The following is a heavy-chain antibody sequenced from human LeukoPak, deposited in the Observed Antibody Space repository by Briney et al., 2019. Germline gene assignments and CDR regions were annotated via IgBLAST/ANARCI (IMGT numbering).Heavy chain of an antibody. CDR2: CDPEDGET. CDR1: GYTLTELS. CDR3: ATYGIAVAGTFDY. V-gene: IGHV1-24*01. Sequence: ASEKVSCKVSGYTLTELSMHCVRQAPGKGREWMRGCDPEDGETIYAQKFQGRVTMTEDTSTDAAYMELSSLRSEDTAVYYCATYGIAVAGTFDYWGQGTLVTVSS. J-gene: IGHJ4*02. D-gene: IGHD6-19*01.